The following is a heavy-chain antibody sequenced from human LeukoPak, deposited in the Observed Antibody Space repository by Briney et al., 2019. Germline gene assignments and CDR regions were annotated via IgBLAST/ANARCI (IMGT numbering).Heavy chain of an antibody. CDR3: ARDRGYCSGGSCLQTYYFDY. V-gene: IGHV1-3*01. CDR1: GYAFTSYA. D-gene: IGHD2-15*01. Sequence: ASVKVSCKASGYAFTSYAMHWVRQAPGQRLEWMGWINAGDGNTKYSQKFQGRVTITRDTSASTAYVELSSLRSEDTAVYYCARDRGYCSGGSCLQTYYFDYWGLGTLVTVSS. J-gene: IGHJ4*02. CDR2: INAGDGNT.